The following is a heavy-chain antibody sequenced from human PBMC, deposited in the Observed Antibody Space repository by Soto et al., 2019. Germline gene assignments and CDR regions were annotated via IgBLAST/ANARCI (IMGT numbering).Heavy chain of an antibody. J-gene: IGHJ6*02. CDR2: IIPIFGTA. V-gene: IGHV1-69*01. D-gene: IGHD3-3*01. CDR1: GGTFSSYA. Sequence: VKVSCKASGGTFSSYAISWVRQAPGQGLEWMGGIIPIFGTANYAQKFQGRVTITADESTSTAYMELSSLRFEDTAVYYCARDNFWSGSKDYYYYGMDVWGQGTTVTVSS. CDR3: ARDNFWSGSKDYYYYGMDV.